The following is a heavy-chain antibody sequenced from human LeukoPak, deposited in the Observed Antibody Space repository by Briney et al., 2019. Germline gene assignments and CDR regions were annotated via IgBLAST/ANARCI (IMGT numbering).Heavy chain of an antibody. V-gene: IGHV1-2*02. Sequence: ASVKVSCETSGNTFTDYFMNWVRQAPGQGLEWMGWINPNSGDTNYAPKFQGRFTMTRDTSISTDYMELSSLASDDTAVYYCARLYSSTEVIDSWGQGTLVTVSS. CDR3: ARLYSSTEVIDS. CDR2: INPNSGDT. D-gene: IGHD6-13*01. J-gene: IGHJ4*02. CDR1: GNTFTDYF.